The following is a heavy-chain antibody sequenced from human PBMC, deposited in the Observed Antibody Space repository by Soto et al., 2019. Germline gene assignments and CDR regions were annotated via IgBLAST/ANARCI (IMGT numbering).Heavy chain of an antibody. D-gene: IGHD3-22*01. Sequence: SQTLSLTCAISGESVSSNSGAWNWIRQSPSRGLEWLGRTYYRSKWYYDYAVSVKSRIIINPDTSKNQFSLHLSSMTPEDTAVYFCAREGSWEYYFDSGVGNWFDPWGQGTPVTVSS. CDR2: TYYRSKWYY. J-gene: IGHJ5*02. V-gene: IGHV6-1*01. CDR3: AREGSWEYYFDSGVGNWFDP. CDR1: GESVSSNSGA.